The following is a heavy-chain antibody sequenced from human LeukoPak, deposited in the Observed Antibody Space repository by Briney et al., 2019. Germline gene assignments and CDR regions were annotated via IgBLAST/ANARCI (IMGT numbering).Heavy chain of an antibody. V-gene: IGHV3-23*01. J-gene: IGHJ6*02. D-gene: IGHD1-7*01. CDR2: ISGSGGST. Sequence: PGGSLRLSCAASGFTFSSYAMSWVRQAPGKGLEWVSAISGSGGSTYYADSVKGRFTISRDNSKNTLYLQMNSLRAEDTAVYYCAKDQELPYYYYGMDVWGQGTTVTVSS. CDR3: AKDQELPYYYYGMDV. CDR1: GFTFSSYA.